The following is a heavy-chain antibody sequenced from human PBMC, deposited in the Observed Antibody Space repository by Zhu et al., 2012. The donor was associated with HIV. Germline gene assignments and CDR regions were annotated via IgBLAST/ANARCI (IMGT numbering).Heavy chain of an antibody. V-gene: IGHV4-30-2*01. CDR2: IYYSGSA. J-gene: IGHJ4*02. Sequence: QVQLQESGSGLVKPSQTLSLTCAVSGGSISSRDYSWSWIRQAPGKGLEWIGYIYYSGSAYYNPSLKSRVTISVDRSKNQFSLNLNSVTAADTAVYYCARDRAAHGDYALVYWGQGTLVTVSS. D-gene: IGHD4-17*01. CDR3: ARDRAAHGDYALVY. CDR1: GGSISSRDYS.